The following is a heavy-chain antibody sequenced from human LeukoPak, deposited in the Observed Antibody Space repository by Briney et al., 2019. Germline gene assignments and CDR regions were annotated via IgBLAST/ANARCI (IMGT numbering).Heavy chain of an antibody. V-gene: IGHV3-48*01. CDR3: ARGGREYYDSSATGDQGFDY. J-gene: IGHJ4*02. D-gene: IGHD3-22*01. CDR2: ISSSSSTI. CDR1: GFTFGDYA. Sequence: GGSLRLSCTASGFTFGDYAMSWVRQAPGKGLEWVSYISSSSSTIYYADSVKGRFTISRDNAKNSLYLQMNSLRVEDTAVYYCARGGREYYDSSATGDQGFDYWGQGTLVTVSS.